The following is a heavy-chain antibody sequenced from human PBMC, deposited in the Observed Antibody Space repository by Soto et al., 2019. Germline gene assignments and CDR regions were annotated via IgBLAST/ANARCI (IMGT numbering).Heavy chain of an antibody. Sequence: QVQLVQSGPEVKKPGASVKVSCKAYGYTFNNYAMHWVRQAPGQRREWMGWINTGNGNTKYSQKFQGRVTITRDTSATSASTVYMEESSLRSEDTAIYYCARDSSAGEMFASPYYYGMDFWGQGTTVTGSS. D-gene: IGHD3-16*01. CDR3: ARDSSAGEMFASPYYYGMDF. CDR1: GYTFNNYA. J-gene: IGHJ6*02. V-gene: IGHV1-3*04. CDR2: INTGNGNT.